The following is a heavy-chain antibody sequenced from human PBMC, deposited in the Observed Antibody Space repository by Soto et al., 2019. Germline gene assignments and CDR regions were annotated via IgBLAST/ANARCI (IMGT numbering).Heavy chain of an antibody. Sequence: ASVKVSCKASGYTFTGYYMHWVRQAPGQGLEWMGWINPNSGGTNYAQKFQGWVTMTRDTSISTAHMELSRLRSDDTAVYYCARGRIYYYDSGADFDYWGQGTLVTVS. CDR2: INPNSGGT. D-gene: IGHD3-22*01. J-gene: IGHJ4*02. CDR3: ARGRIYYYDSGADFDY. CDR1: GYTFTGYY. V-gene: IGHV1-2*04.